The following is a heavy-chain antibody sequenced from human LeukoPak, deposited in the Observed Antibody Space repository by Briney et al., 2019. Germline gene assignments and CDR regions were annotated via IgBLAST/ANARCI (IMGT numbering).Heavy chain of an antibody. CDR1: GFTFSDYY. V-gene: IGHV3-11*06. J-gene: IGHJ4*02. D-gene: IGHD3-22*01. Sequence: GGSLRLSCAASGFTFSDYYMSWIRQAPGKGLEWVSYISSSSSYTNYADSVKGRFTISRGNAKNSLYLQMNSLRAEDTAVYYCARDLWADSSGYPVDYWGQGTLVTVSS. CDR2: ISSSSSYT. CDR3: ARDLWADSSGYPVDY.